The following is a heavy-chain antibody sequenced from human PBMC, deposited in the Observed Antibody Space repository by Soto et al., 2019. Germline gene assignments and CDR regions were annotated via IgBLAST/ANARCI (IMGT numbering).Heavy chain of an antibody. V-gene: IGHV3-30-3*01. J-gene: IGHJ4*02. CDR2: MSYDGSNK. Sequence: QVQLVESGGGVVQPGRSLRLSCAASGFTFSSYAMHWVRRAPGKGLEWMAVMSYDGSNKYYADSVKGQFTISRDNSKNTAYLQMNSLGPDGTGLYYCARDGGAYWGQGTLVIVSS. D-gene: IGHD3-16*01. CDR1: GFTFSSYA. CDR3: ARDGGAY.